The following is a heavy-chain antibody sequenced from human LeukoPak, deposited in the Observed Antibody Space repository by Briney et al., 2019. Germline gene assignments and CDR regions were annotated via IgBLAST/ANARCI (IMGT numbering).Heavy chain of an antibody. CDR1: GGSISSGSYY. J-gene: IGHJ4*02. CDR2: THTSGSI. Sequence: SETLSLTCSVSGGSISSGSYYWSWIRQPAGKGLERIGRTHTSGSIKYNPSLKSRVTISVDTSKNQFSLHLSSVTAADTAVYYCVGQYYYDSSGYWPFDYWGQGTLVTVSS. CDR3: VGQYYYDSSGYWPFDY. D-gene: IGHD3-22*01. V-gene: IGHV4-61*02.